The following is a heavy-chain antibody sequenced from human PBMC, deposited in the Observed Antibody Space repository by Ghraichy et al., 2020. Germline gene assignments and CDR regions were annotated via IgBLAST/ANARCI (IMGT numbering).Heavy chain of an antibody. CDR1: GFTFSSYS. Sequence: GESLNISCAAYGFTFSSYSMNWVRQAPGKGLEWVSYISSSSSTIYYADSVKGRFTISRDNAKNSLYLQMNSLRAEDTAVYYCARDRGARFDYWGQGTLVTVSS. V-gene: IGHV3-48*01. CDR3: ARDRGARFDY. D-gene: IGHD4/OR15-4a*01. CDR2: ISSSSSTI. J-gene: IGHJ4*02.